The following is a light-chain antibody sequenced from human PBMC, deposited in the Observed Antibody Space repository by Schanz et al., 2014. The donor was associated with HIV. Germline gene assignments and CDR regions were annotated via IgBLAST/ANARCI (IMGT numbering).Light chain of an antibody. CDR2: GVF. J-gene: IGLJ3*02. CDR1: NNDIGSYTY. Sequence: QSALTQPASVSGSPGQSITVSCTGSNNDIGSYTYVAWYQQYPGKAPKLVVYGVFDRPSGVSNRFSGSKSGNTASLTISGLQAEDEADYYCCSYAPSSTLVFGGGTKVTVL. CDR3: CSYAPSSTLV. V-gene: IGLV2-14*03.